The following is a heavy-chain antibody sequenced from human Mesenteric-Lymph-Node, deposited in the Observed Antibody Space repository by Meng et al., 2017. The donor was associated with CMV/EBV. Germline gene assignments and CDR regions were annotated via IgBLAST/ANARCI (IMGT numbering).Heavy chain of an antibody. Sequence: GESLKISCATSGFTFSDYSMTWVRQAPGKGLEWVSSFSGSHKYIYYADSVKGRFTISRDNARNSLYLQMNSLRAEDTAVYYCARDRGSGWYESDYWGPGTLVTVSS. D-gene: IGHD6-19*01. CDR3: ARDRGSGWYESDY. CDR1: GFTFSDYS. V-gene: IGHV3-21*01. J-gene: IGHJ4*02. CDR2: FSGSHKYI.